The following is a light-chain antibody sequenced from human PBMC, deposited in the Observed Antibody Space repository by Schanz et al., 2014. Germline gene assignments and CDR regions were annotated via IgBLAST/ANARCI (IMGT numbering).Light chain of an antibody. J-gene: IGKJ4*01. CDR1: QSVSSK. CDR3: QQYNNWPPLT. V-gene: IGKV3-15*01. Sequence: EIVMTQSPVTLSVSPGERATFSCRASQSVSSKLAWYQQKPGQAPRLLIYGASTRATGVPARFSGSGSGTEFTLTISSLQSEDFAVYYCQQYNNWPPLTFGGGTKVEIK. CDR2: GAS.